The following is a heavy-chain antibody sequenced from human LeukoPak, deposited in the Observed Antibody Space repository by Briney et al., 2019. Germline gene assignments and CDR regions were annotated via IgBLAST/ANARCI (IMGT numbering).Heavy chain of an antibody. CDR1: GXTFGDYA. CDR3: AKDHTGDSYYFDY. D-gene: IGHD4-17*01. V-gene: IGHV3-43*02. J-gene: IGHJ4*02. CDR2: ISGDGIGT. Sequence: PGGSLRLSCAASGXTFGDYAMHWVRQAPGKGLEWVSLISGDGIGTYYADSVKGRFTISRDNIKKSLYLQMNSLRTEDTALYYCAKDHTGDSYYFDYWGQGTLVTVSS.